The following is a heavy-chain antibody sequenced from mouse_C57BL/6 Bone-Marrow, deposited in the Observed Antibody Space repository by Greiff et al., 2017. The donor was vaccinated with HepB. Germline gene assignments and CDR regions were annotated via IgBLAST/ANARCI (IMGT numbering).Heavy chain of an antibody. CDR1: GFSLSTFGMG. Sequence: QVTLKESGPGILQPSQTLSLTCSFSGFSLSTFGMGVGWIRQPSGKGLEWLAHIWWDDDKYYNPALKSRLTHSKNTSKNQVFLKIANVDTADTATYSCALVTPIIAVDGYWGEGATLTDSS. CDR2: IWWDDDK. D-gene: IGHD1-1*01. CDR3: ALVTPIIAVDGY. J-gene: IGHJ2*01. V-gene: IGHV8-8*01.